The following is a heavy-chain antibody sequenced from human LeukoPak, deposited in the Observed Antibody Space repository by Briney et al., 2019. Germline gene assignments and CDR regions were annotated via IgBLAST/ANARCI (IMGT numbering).Heavy chain of an antibody. CDR3: ARQTGSSWFDY. Sequence: SETLSLTCTVSGGSVSDINYFWGWIRQPPGKGLEWIGSIYYSGDTYYNPSLKSRVTISVDTSKNQFSLKLSSVTAADTAVYYCARQTGSSWFDYWGQGTLVTVSS. J-gene: IGHJ4*02. V-gene: IGHV4-39*01. D-gene: IGHD6-13*01. CDR1: GGSVSDINYF. CDR2: IYYSGDT.